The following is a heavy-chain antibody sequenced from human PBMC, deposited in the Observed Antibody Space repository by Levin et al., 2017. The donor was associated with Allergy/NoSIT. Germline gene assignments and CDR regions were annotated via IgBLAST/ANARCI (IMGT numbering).Heavy chain of an antibody. D-gene: IGHD3-10*01. CDR2: IYYSGSS. CDR1: GGSISSYY. J-gene: IGHJ4*02. V-gene: IGHV4-59*01. Sequence: SETLSLTCTVSGGSISSYYWSWIRQPPGKGLEWIGYIYYSGSSNYNPSLKSRVTISVDTSKNQFSLKLSSVTAADTAVYYCASHNWVRGIGGLLYFDDWGQGTLVTVSS. CDR3: ASHNWVRGIGGLLYFDD.